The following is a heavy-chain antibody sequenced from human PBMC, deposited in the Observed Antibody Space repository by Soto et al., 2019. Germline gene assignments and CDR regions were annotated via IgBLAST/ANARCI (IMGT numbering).Heavy chain of an antibody. CDR3: ARGSAFIGLDY. Sequence: GGSLILSCAAFGFTFSDYYMSWIRQAPGKGLEWVSYITSSGSTIYYADSVKGRFTISRDNAKNSLYLQMNSLRAEDTAIYYCARGSAFIGLDYWGQGTPVTVSS. D-gene: IGHD1-26*01. J-gene: IGHJ4*02. CDR2: ITSSGSTI. CDR1: GFTFSDYY. V-gene: IGHV3-11*04.